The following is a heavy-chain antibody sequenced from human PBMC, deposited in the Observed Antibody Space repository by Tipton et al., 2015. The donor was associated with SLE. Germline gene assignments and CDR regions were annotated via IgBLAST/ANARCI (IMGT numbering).Heavy chain of an antibody. CDR3: ARATGDSTGYYSEYYFDL. J-gene: IGHJ2*01. Sequence: TLSLTCTVSGGSISSGTYYWSWIRQPAGKGLESIGYIYISGSTNYNPSLKSRVTISIDRSKNQFSLNLSSVTAADTAVYYCARATGDSTGYYSEYYFDLWGRGTLVTVSS. CDR2: IYISGST. V-gene: IGHV4-61*09. D-gene: IGHD3-22*01. CDR1: GGSISSGTYY.